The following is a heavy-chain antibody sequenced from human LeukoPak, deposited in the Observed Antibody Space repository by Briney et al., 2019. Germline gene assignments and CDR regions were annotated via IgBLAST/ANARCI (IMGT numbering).Heavy chain of an antibody. J-gene: IGHJ6*02. CDR2: IYHSGST. V-gene: IGHV4-30-2*02. CDR1: GVSISSGGYY. CDR3: ARRAFYYGSGSPSYGMDV. D-gene: IGHD3-10*01. Sequence: SETLSLTCTVSGVSISSGGYYWSWIRQPPGKGLEWIGYIYHSGSTYYNPSLKSRVTISVDRSKNQFSLKLSSVTAADTAVYYCARRAFYYGSGSPSYGMDVWGQGTTVTVSS.